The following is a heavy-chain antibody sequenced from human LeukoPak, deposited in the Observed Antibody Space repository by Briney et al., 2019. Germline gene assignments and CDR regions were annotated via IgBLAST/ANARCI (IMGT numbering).Heavy chain of an antibody. CDR3: ARDFAGDRDY. J-gene: IGHJ4*02. D-gene: IGHD4-17*01. CDR2: INPNGITT. Sequence: PGGSLRLSCAASGFIFRDYWVHWVRQASGEGLVRVARINPNGITTTYTDSVKGRFTISRDNAKNTLYLQMNSLRVEDTAVYYCARDFAGDRDYWGQGTLVTVSS. V-gene: IGHV3-74*01. CDR1: GFIFRDYW.